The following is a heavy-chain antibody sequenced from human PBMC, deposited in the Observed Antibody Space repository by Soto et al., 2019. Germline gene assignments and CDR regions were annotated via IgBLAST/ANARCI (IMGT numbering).Heavy chain of an antibody. V-gene: IGHV4-59*01. CDR2: IYYSGST. CDR3: ARAKIAAAGIVDY. CDR1: GGSISSYY. D-gene: IGHD6-13*01. Sequence: PSETLSLTCTVSGGSISSYYWSWIRQPPGKGLEWIGYIYYSGSTNYNPSLKSRVTISVDTSKNQFSLKLSSVTAADTAVYYCARAKIAAAGIVDYWGQGTLVTVSS. J-gene: IGHJ4*02.